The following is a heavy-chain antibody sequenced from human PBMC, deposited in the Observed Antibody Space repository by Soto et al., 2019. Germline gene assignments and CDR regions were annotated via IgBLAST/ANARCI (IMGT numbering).Heavy chain of an antibody. J-gene: IGHJ6*02. CDR2: ISGYNGNT. CDR3: AREGIGVYYYEGMDV. CDR1: GYTFSSYG. D-gene: IGHD6-19*01. Sequence: QVQLEQSGAEVKKPGASVKVSCKASGYTFSSYGISWVRQAPGQGLEWMGWISGYNGNTNYELKFQDRVTMTTDTSTNTAYRELRSLRSDDTGVYYCAREGIGVYYYEGMDVWGQGTTVTVSS. V-gene: IGHV1-18*01.